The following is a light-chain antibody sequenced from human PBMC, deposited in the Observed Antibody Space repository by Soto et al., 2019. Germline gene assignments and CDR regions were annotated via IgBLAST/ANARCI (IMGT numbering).Light chain of an antibody. J-gene: IGKJ3*01. V-gene: IGKV1-5*03. Sequence: DIQMTQSPSTLSASVGDRVNITCRASETINGWLAWYQQKPGKAPKLLISRASDLQTGVPTRFSGSGSGTAFTLTISSLQTDDFATYYYQQYNSYFFTFGPGTKVDVK. CDR1: ETINGW. CDR2: RAS. CDR3: QQYNSYFFT.